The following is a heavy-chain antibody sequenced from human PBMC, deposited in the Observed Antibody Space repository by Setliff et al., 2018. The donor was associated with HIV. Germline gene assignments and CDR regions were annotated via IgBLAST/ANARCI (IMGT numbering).Heavy chain of an antibody. D-gene: IGHD3-10*01. J-gene: IGHJ4*02. V-gene: IGHV4-38-2*02. Sequence: PSETLSLTCNVSGYSISSGYYWGWIRQPPGKGLEWIGAMFHSGSSYPNPSLRSRVTISLDTSKIHVSLRLRSVTAADTAVYYCARDFQPQVRGSFWGQGALVTVSS. CDR3: ARDFQPQVRGSF. CDR1: GYSISSGYY. CDR2: MFHSGSS.